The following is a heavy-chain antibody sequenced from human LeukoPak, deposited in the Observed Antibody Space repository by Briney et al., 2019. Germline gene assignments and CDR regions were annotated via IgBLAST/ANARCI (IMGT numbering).Heavy chain of an antibody. CDR3: ARDRLAYLNYYYYGMDV. J-gene: IGHJ6*02. CDR2: ISSSSSTT. CDR1: GFTFSSYS. D-gene: IGHD3-16*01. Sequence: GGSLRLSCAASGFTFSSYSMNWVRQAPGKGLEWVSYISSSSSTTYYADSVKGRFTISRDNAKNSLYLQMNSLRAEDTAVYYCARDRLAYLNYYYYGMDVWGQGTTVTVSS. V-gene: IGHV3-48*04.